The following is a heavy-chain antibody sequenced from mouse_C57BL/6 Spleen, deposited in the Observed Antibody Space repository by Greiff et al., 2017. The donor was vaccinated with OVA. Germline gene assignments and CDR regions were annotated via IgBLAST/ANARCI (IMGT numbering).Heavy chain of an antibody. CDR2: IYPGSGST. D-gene: IGHD2-2*01. J-gene: IGHJ1*03. V-gene: IGHV1-55*01. CDR1: GYTFTSYW. Sequence: VQLQQPGAELVKPGASVKMSCKASGYTFTSYWITWVKQRPGQGLEWIGDIYPGSGSTNYNEKFKSKATLTVDTSSSTAYMQLSSLTSEDSAVYYCARKEVYGYAYWYFDVWGTGTTVTVSS. CDR3: ARKEVYGYAYWYFDV.